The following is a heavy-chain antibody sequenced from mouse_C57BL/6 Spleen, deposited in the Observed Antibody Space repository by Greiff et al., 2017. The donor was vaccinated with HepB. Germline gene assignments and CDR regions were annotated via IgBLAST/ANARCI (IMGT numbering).Heavy chain of an antibody. CDR3: ARQSRAPDYYDYDGAYFDY. CDR2: ISNGGGST. D-gene: IGHD2-4*01. Sequence: VKLMESGGGLVQPGGSLKLSCAASGFTFSDYYMYWVRQTPEKRLEWVAYISNGGGSTYYPDTVKGRFTISRDNARNTLYLQMSRLKSEDTAMYYCARQSRAPDYYDYDGAYFDYWGQGSTLTVSS. CDR1: GFTFSDYY. J-gene: IGHJ2*01. V-gene: IGHV5-12*01.